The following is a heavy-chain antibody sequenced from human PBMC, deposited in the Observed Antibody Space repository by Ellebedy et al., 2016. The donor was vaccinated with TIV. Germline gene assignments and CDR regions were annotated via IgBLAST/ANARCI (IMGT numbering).Heavy chain of an antibody. D-gene: IGHD6-13*01. CDR2: IYYSGST. V-gene: IGHV4-59*01. J-gene: IGHJ4*02. CDR1: GGSISSYY. CDR3: ARGPSSWYPTIDY. Sequence: SETLSLXXTVSGGSISSYYWSWIRQPPGKGLEWIGYIYYSGSTNYNPSLKSRVTISVDTSKNQFSLKLSSVTAADTAVYYCARGPSSWYPTIDYWGQGTLVTVSS.